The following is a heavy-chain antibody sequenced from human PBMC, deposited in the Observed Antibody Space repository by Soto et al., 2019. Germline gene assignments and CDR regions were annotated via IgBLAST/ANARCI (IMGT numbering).Heavy chain of an antibody. CDR1: GYTFTSYG. J-gene: IGHJ6*03. CDR2: INAGNGNT. D-gene: IGHD6-13*01. Sequence: GASVKVSCKASGYTFTSYGMHWVRQAPGQRLEWMGWINAGNGNTKYSQKFQGRVTITRDTSASTAYMEMSSLRSEDTAVYYCARDLKAGPLYYMDVWGKGTTVTVSS. V-gene: IGHV1-3*01. CDR3: ARDLKAGPLYYMDV.